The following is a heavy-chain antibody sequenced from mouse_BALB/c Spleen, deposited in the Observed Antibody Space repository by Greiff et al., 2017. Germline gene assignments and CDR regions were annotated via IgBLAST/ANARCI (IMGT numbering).Heavy chain of an antibody. J-gene: IGHJ3*01. CDR2: INPYNDGT. CDR3: ARWVGDEWFAY. CDR1: GYTFTSYV. Sequence: EVKLQESGPELVKPGASVKMSCKASGYTFTSYVMHWVKQKPGQGLEWIGYINPYNDGTKYNEKFKGKATLTSDKSSSTAYMELSSLTSEDSAVYYCARWVGDEWFAYWGQGTLVTVSA. D-gene: IGHD1-1*01. V-gene: IGHV1-14*01.